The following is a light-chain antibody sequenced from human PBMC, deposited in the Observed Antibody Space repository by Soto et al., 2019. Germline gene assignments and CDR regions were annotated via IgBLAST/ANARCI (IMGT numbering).Light chain of an antibody. Sequence: EIVLTQSPGTLSLSPGERATLSCRASQSVSSSYLAWYQQKPGQAPRLLTYGASSRATGIPDRFSGSGSGTDFTLTISSLQPDDFATYYCQQYNSYWTFGQGTKVDIK. CDR3: QQYNSYWT. V-gene: IGKV3-20*01. CDR2: GAS. CDR1: QSVSSSY. J-gene: IGKJ1*01.